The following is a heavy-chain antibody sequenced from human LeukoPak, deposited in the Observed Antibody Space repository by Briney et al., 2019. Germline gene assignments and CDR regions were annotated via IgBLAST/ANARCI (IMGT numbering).Heavy chain of an antibody. CDR3: AKGSITMVRGVTNIFDY. Sequence: GSLRLSCAASGFTFSNYAIHWVRQAPGEGLEWVAVISYDGSNKYYADSVKGRFTISRDNAKNSLYLQMNSLRAEDTALYYCAKGSITMVRGVTNIFDYWGQGTLVTVSS. D-gene: IGHD3-10*01. J-gene: IGHJ4*02. CDR1: GFTFSNYA. V-gene: IGHV3-30-3*02. CDR2: ISYDGSNK.